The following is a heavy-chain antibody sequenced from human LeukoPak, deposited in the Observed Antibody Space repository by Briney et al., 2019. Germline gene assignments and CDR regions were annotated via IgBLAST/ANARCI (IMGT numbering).Heavy chain of an antibody. J-gene: IGHJ4*02. CDR1: RGTFSSYG. CDR3: ARGELGDSSGFSFFDY. CDR2: VIAIFGRV. V-gene: IGHV1-69*05. D-gene: IGHD3-22*01. Sequence: GSSVKVSCKASRGTFSSYGISWVRQAPGQGLEWMGGVIAIFGRVKYGQKFQGRATITTDESTSTAYMELSSLTSEDTGEYYCARGELGDSSGFSFFDYWGQGTLVTVSS.